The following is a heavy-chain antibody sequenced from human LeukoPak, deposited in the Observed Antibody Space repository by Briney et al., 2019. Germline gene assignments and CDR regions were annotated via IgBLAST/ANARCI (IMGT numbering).Heavy chain of an antibody. CDR1: GYTFSSYA. V-gene: IGHV3-23*01. CDR3: ENAGFDY. Sequence: AGGSLRLTCAASGYTFSSYAMSWVRQAPGKGLEWVSDISGSGGSTYYADSVKGRFTISRDNSKNTLYLQMNSLRAEDTAVYYCENAGFDYWGQGTLVTVSS. CDR2: ISGSGGST. J-gene: IGHJ4*02.